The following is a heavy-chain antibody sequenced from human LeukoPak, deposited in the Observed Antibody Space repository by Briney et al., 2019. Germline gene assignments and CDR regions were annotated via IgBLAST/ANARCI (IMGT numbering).Heavy chain of an antibody. V-gene: IGHV5-51*01. CDR1: GYSFTSYW. CDR3: TMVRGVIFDYYYYYYMDV. Sequence: GESLKISCKGSGYSFTSYWIGWVRQMPGKGLEWMGIIYPGDSDTRYSPSFQGQVTISADKSISTAYLQWSSLKASDTAMYYCTMVRGVIFDYYYYYYMDVWGKGTTVTVSS. CDR2: IYPGDSDT. J-gene: IGHJ6*03. D-gene: IGHD3-10*01.